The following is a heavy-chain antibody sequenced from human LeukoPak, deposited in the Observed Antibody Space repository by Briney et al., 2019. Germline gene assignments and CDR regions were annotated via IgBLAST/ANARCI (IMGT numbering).Heavy chain of an antibody. V-gene: IGHV4-59*08. CDR1: GGSISSYY. CDR2: IYYSGST. D-gene: IGHD3-10*01. Sequence: SETLSLTCTVSGGSISSYYWSWIRQPPGKGLEWIGYIYYSGSTNYNPSLKSRVTISVDTSKNQFSLKLSSVTAADTAVYYCARHVGVVRGLFDYWGQGTLVTVSS. CDR3: ARHVGVVRGLFDY. J-gene: IGHJ4*02.